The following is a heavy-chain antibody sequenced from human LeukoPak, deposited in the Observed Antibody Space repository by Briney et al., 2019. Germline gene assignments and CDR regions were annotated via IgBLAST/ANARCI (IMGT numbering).Heavy chain of an antibody. J-gene: IGHJ4*02. Sequence: PGRSLRLSCAASGFTFSKYGMHWVRQAPDKGLEWVALIRYDGSDKDYADSVKGRVTISRDNFKNTLYLQMNSLRAEDTAMYYCARGWMGDYIDYWGQGTLVTVSS. CDR2: IRYDGSDK. D-gene: IGHD1-1*01. CDR3: ARGWMGDYIDY. CDR1: GFTFSKYG. V-gene: IGHV3-33*01.